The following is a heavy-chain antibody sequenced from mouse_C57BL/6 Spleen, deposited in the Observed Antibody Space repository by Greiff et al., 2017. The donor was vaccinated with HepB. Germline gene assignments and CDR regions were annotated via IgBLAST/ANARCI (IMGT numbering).Heavy chain of an antibody. CDR1: GFSLTSYG. D-gene: IGHD2-4*01. J-gene: IGHJ4*01. CDR2: IWSGGST. V-gene: IGHV2-2*01. CDR3: ARKYDYDGDYYAMDY. Sequence: VKVVESGPGLVQPSQSLSITCTVSGFSLTSYGVHWVRQSPGKGLEWLGVIWSGGSTDYNAAFISRLSISKDNSKSQVFFKMNSLQADDTAIYYCARKYDYDGDYYAMDYWGQGTSVTVSS.